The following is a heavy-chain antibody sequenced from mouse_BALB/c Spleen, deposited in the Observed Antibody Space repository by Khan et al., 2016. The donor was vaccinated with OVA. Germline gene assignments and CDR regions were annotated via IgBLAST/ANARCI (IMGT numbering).Heavy chain of an antibody. Sequence: EVELVESGGGLVKPGGSLKLSCAASGFTFSDYYMYWVRQTPEKRLEWVATISDGGSYTYYPDSVKGRFTISRDDAKNNLYLQMSSLKSEATAMYYCARGYYDNPFGYWGQGTLVTVSA. CDR3: ARGYYDNPFGY. CDR1: GFTFSDYY. D-gene: IGHD2-1*01. J-gene: IGHJ3*01. V-gene: IGHV5-4*02. CDR2: ISDGGSYT.